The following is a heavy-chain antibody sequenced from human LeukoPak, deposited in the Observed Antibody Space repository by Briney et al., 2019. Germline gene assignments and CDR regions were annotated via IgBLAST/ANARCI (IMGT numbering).Heavy chain of an antibody. J-gene: IGHJ5*02. CDR3: ARDEAAAGSKGGYWFDP. D-gene: IGHD6-13*01. CDR2: VIPIFGTA. V-gene: IGHV1-69*13. Sequence: SVQVSCKASGDTFSSYAISWVRQAPGQGLEWMGGVIPIFGTANYAQKFQGRVTITADESTSTAYMELSSLRSEDTAVYYCARDEAAAGSKGGYWFDPWGQGTLVTVSS. CDR1: GDTFSSYA.